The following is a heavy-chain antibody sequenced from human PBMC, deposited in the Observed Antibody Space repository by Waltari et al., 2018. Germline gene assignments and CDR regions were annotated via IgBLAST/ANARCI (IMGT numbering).Heavy chain of an antibody. CDR1: GGSFSSGGYY. CDR2: IYTSGST. D-gene: IGHD3-10*01. Sequence: QVQLQESGPGLVKPSQTLSLTCTAPGGSFSSGGYYWSWIRQTAGKRPEWIGRIYTSGSTTYNPSLKSRVTISVDTSKNQFSLKLSSVTAADTAVYYCARSQYYYGSGSYYNWGHFDYWGQGTLVTVSS. J-gene: IGHJ4*02. CDR3: ARSQYYYGSGSYYNWGHFDY. V-gene: IGHV4-61*02.